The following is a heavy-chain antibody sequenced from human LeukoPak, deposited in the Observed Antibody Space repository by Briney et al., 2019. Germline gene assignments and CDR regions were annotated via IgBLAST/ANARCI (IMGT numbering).Heavy chain of an antibody. V-gene: IGHV3-30*04. D-gene: IGHD3-16*01. CDR3: ANSIERSTWGSHALDF. CDR1: GLTFSDSG. CDR2: LSYDGSLK. Sequence: HPGGSLRLSCTGSGLTFSDSGMHWVRQAPGKGLEWMAILSYDGSLKYYADSVKGRFTISRDNSKNTLYLQMNSLRVEDTAVYYCANSIERSTWGSHALDFWGQGTLVTVSS. J-gene: IGHJ4*02.